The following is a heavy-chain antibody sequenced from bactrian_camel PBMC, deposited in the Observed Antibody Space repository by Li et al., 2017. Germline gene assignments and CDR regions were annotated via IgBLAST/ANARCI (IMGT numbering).Heavy chain of an antibody. CDR2: ISGFGTV. CDR1: GGIFSSSR. V-gene: IGHV3S53*01. J-gene: IGHJ4*01. D-gene: IGHD4*01. CDR3: AAGTRIIVGDYCDGITN. Sequence: HVQLVESGGGSVQAGGSLTLSCTTSGGIFSSSRMGWFRQAPGKKREVVTYISGFGTVFYSDSVQGRFTISQDNAKNIIYLQTSSLTPDDTAMYYCAAGTRIIVGDYCDGITNWGQGTQVTVS.